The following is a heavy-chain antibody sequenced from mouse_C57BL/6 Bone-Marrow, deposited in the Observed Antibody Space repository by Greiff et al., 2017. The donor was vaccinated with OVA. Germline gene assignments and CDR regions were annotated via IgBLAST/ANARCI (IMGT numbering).Heavy chain of an antibody. Sequence: VQLKESGPGLVQPSQCLSITCTASGFSLTSYGVHWVRQSPGKGLEWLGVIWSGGSTDYNAAFISRLSISKDNSKSQVFFKMNSLQADDTAIYYCAKDYYGSSYWYFDVWGTGTTVTVSS. CDR1: GFSLTSYG. CDR3: AKDYYGSSYWYFDV. V-gene: IGHV2-2*01. J-gene: IGHJ1*03. CDR2: IWSGGST. D-gene: IGHD1-1*01.